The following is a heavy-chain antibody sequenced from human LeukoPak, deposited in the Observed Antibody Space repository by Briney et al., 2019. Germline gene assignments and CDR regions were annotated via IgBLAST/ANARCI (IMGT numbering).Heavy chain of an antibody. J-gene: IGHJ5*02. V-gene: IGHV1-69*04. Sequence: EASVKVSCKASGGTFSSYAISWVRQAPGQGLEWMGRIIPILGIANYAQKFQGRVTITADKSTSTAYMELSSLRSEDTAVYYCARGARPATEGGNWFDPWGQGTLVTVCS. D-gene: IGHD4-17*01. CDR3: ARGARPATEGGNWFDP. CDR2: IIPILGIA. CDR1: GGTFSSYA.